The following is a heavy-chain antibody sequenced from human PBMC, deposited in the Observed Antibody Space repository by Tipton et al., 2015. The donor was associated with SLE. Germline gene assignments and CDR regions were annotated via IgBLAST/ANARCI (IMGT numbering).Heavy chain of an antibody. CDR3: ARDHGEDILTGSEAFDI. V-gene: IGHV1-18*04. CDR2: ISAYNGNT. D-gene: IGHD3-9*01. CDR1: GYTFTSYG. Sequence: QLVQSGAEVKKPGASVKVSCKASGYTFTSYGISWVRQAPGQGLEWMGWISAYNGNTNYAQTLQGRVTMTTETSTSTDYMELRSLRADDTAVYYCARDHGEDILTGSEAFDIWRQATMVTASS. J-gene: IGHJ3*02.